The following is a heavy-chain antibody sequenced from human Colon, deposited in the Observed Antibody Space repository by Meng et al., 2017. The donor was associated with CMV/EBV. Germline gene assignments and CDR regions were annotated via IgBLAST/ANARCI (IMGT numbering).Heavy chain of an antibody. Sequence: QVHLQQWGARLLNPSETLALTCTVYGGSFSNYFWTWIRQPPGKGLEWIGEIYHSQLNYNPSLKSRVTISRDTSKNQFSLKLSSVTAADTAVYYCATGSSQAWELLHYWGQGTLVTVSS. V-gene: IGHV4-34*02. CDR2: IYHSQL. J-gene: IGHJ4*02. D-gene: IGHD1-26*01. CDR3: ATGSSQAWELLHY. CDR1: GGSFSNYF.